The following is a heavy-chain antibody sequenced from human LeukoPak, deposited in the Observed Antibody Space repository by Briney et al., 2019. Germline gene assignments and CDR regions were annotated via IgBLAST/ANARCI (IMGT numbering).Heavy chain of an antibody. CDR2: ISASGRSA. Sequence: GGSLRLSCAASGFTFNSYAMSWVRQAPGKGLDWVSGISASGRSAYYADSVKGRFTISRDNSKNTLYLQMNSLRAEDTAVYYCAKTAGWHSPIDCWGQGTLVTVSS. CDR3: AKTAGWHSPIDC. CDR1: GFTFNSYA. J-gene: IGHJ4*02. D-gene: IGHD6-13*01. V-gene: IGHV3-23*01.